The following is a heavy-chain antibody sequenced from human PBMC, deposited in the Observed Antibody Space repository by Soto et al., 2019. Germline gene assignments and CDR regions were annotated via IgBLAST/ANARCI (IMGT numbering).Heavy chain of an antibody. CDR3: ARDPLSGGRAFDI. Sequence: GGSLRLSCAASGFTFSSYGMHWVRQAPGKGLEWVAVIWYDGSNKYYADSVKGRFTISRDNSKNTLYLQMNGLRAEDTAVYYCARDPLSGGRAFDIWGQGTMVTVSS. J-gene: IGHJ3*02. V-gene: IGHV3-33*01. CDR2: IWYDGSNK. CDR1: GFTFSSYG. D-gene: IGHD2-15*01.